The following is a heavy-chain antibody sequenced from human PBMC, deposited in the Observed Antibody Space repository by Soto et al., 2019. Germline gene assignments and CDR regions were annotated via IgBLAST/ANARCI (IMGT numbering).Heavy chain of an antibody. Sequence: QVQLVESGGGVVQPRRSLRLSCASSGFSFSTHGMQWVRQAPGKGLEWVAIVSYDGFIKYSADDVKGRFTISRDNSKNTLFLQMDSLRAEDSAVYYCAKDLKASGGHSGTLNYYYGMDVWGQGTTVIVSS. J-gene: IGHJ6*02. D-gene: IGHD3-10*01. V-gene: IGHV3-30*18. CDR2: VSYDGFIK. CDR3: AKDLKASGGHSGTLNYYYGMDV. CDR1: GFSFSTHG.